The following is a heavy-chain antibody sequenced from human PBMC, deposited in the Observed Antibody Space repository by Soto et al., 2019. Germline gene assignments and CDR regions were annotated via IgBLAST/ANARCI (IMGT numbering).Heavy chain of an antibody. D-gene: IGHD5-18*01. Sequence: GASVKVSCKASGYTFTSYGISWVRQAPGQGLEWMGWISAYNGNTNYAQKLQGRVTMTTDTSTSTAYMELRSLRSDDTAVYYCARVGHSYGYLYQFDYWGQGTLVTVSS. CDR2: ISAYNGNT. CDR3: ARVGHSYGYLYQFDY. CDR1: GYTFTSYG. V-gene: IGHV1-18*01. J-gene: IGHJ4*02.